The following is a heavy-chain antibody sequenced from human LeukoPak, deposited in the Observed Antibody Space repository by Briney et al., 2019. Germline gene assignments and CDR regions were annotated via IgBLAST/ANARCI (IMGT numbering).Heavy chain of an antibody. J-gene: IGHJ6*02. Sequence: PSETLSLTCAVSGGSISSGGYSWSWIRQPPGKGLEWIGYIYYSGSTNYNPSLKSRVTISVDTSKNQFSLKLSSVTAADTAVYYCARTSPYYYHGMDVWGQGTTVTVSS. CDR2: IYYSGST. D-gene: IGHD6-6*01. CDR3: ARTSPYYYHGMDV. CDR1: GGSISSGGYS. V-gene: IGHV4-61*08.